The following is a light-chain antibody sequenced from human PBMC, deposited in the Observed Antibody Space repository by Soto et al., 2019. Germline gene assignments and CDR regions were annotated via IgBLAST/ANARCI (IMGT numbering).Light chain of an antibody. CDR2: KVS. V-gene: IGKV2-30*01. Sequence: EVVMTQSPLSLSVTLGQPASISCRSSQSLVYSDVYSFLIWLQQRPGQSPRRLIYKVSNRDSGVPDRFSGSGSGNDFTLKISRVEAEDVGVYYCVQNTHWPPPIGQGTRLEIK. J-gene: IGKJ5*01. CDR1: QSLVYSDVYSF. CDR3: VQNTHWPPP.